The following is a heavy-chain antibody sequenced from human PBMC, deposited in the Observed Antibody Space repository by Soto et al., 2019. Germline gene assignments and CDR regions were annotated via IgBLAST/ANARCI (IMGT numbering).Heavy chain of an antibody. V-gene: IGHV1-69*12. CDR2: IIPIFGAA. CDR1: GGTFSSYA. Sequence: QVQLVQSGAEVKKPGSSVKVSCKASGGTFSSYAISWVRQAPGQGLEWMGGIIPIFGAANYAQKFQGRVTITADESTSTAYMELSSLRSEDTAVYYCASRVGYCISTSCYGTFDYWGQGTLVTVSS. CDR3: ASRVGYCISTSCYGTFDY. J-gene: IGHJ4*02. D-gene: IGHD2-2*01.